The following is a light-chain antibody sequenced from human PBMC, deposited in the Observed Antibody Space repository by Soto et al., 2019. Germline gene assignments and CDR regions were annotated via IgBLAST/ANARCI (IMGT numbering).Light chain of an antibody. Sequence: EIVLTQSPGTLSLSPGERATLSCRASQSVSSSYLAWYQQKPGQAPRLLIHGASSRATGIPDRFSGSGSVTDFTLTISRLEPEDFAVYYCQQYGSSIFTFGPGTKVDIK. CDR2: GAS. CDR3: QQYGSSIFT. V-gene: IGKV3-20*01. J-gene: IGKJ3*01. CDR1: QSVSSSY.